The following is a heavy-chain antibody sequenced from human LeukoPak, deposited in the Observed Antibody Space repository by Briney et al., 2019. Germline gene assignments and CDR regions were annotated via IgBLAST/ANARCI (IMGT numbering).Heavy chain of an antibody. D-gene: IGHD2-2*01. CDR2: INHSGST. CDR3: ARGGLLVPAVARFFDY. V-gene: IGHV4-34*01. CDR1: GGSFSGYY. Sequence: SETLSLTCAVYGGSFSGYYWSWIRQPPGKGLEWIGEINHSGSTNYNPSLKSRVTISVDTSKNQFSLKLSSVTAADTAVYYCARGGLLVPAVARFFDYWGQGTLVTVSS. J-gene: IGHJ4*02.